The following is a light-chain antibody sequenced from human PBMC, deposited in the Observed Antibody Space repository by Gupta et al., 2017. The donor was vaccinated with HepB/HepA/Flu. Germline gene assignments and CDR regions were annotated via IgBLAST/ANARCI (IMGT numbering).Light chain of an antibody. V-gene: IGKV4-1*01. Sequence: VALGERATSNCKSSQSILYSSNNNYLAWYQQKPGQPPKPLIYWASSREAGVPDRFSGSGSGTDFTLTITSRQAEDVAIYYCQQDDSTPRTFGQGTKVEIK. J-gene: IGKJ1*01. CDR1: QSILYSSNNNY. CDR2: WAS. CDR3: QQDDSTPRT.